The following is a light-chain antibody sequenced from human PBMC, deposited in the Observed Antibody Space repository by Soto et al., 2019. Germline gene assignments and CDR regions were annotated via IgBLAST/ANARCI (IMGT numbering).Light chain of an antibody. V-gene: IGKV3-20*01. Sequence: EIVLTQSPGTLSLSPGERATLSCRASQSVSSSYLSWYQQKPGQAPRLLIYGASNRATGIPDRFSGGGSGTDFTLTISRLEPEDSAVYYCQQYDNSPMYTFGQGTNLEIK. CDR3: QQYDNSPMYT. J-gene: IGKJ2*01. CDR2: GAS. CDR1: QSVSSSY.